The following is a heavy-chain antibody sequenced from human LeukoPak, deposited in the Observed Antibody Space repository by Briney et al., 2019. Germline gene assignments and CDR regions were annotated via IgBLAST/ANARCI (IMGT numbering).Heavy chain of an antibody. D-gene: IGHD2-2*01. CDR2: INHSGST. Sequence: SETLSLTCAVYGGSFSGYYWSWIRQPPGKGLEWIGEINHSGSTNYNPSLKSRVTISVDTSKNQFSLKLSSVTAADTAVYYCARRRLWDCSSTSCSLSDYWGQGTLVTVSS. V-gene: IGHV4-34*01. CDR3: ARRRLWDCSSTSCSLSDY. J-gene: IGHJ4*02. CDR1: GGSFSGYY.